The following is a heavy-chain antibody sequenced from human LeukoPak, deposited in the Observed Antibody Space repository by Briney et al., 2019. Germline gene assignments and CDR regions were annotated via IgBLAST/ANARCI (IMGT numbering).Heavy chain of an antibody. Sequence: GGSLRLSCAASGFTFSSYSMNWVRQAPGKGLEWVSSISSSSSYIYYADSVKGRFTISRDNAKNSLYLQRNSLRAEDTAVYYCANVRGYSYGPDIWGQGTMVTVSS. CDR1: GFTFSSYS. CDR2: ISSSSSYI. D-gene: IGHD5-18*01. V-gene: IGHV3-21*01. CDR3: ANVRGYSYGPDI. J-gene: IGHJ3*02.